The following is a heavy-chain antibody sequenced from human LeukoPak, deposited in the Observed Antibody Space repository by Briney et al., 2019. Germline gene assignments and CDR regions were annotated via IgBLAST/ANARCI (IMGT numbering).Heavy chain of an antibody. CDR3: ASLGDSIY. CDR2: ISGSGGST. Sequence: GGSLRLSCAASGFTFSSYAMSWVRQAPGKGLEWVSAISGSGGSTYYADSVKGRFTISRENANNHFYLQMNSLRAGDTAVYFCASLGDSIYRGQGTLVTVSS. J-gene: IGHJ4*02. V-gene: IGHV3-23*01. D-gene: IGHD1-26*01. CDR1: GFTFSSYA.